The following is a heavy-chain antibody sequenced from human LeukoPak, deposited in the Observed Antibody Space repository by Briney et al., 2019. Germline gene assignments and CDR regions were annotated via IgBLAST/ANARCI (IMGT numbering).Heavy chain of an antibody. CDR2: IRYDGSNR. CDR1: GFTFSNYG. J-gene: IGHJ4*02. V-gene: IGHV3-30*02. Sequence: PGGSLRLSCAASGFTFSNYGMHWVRQAPGKGLEWVAFIRYDGSNRYYAYPVKGRFTISRDNSKNTLYLQMNSLRAEDTAVYYCAKDPGAHYYGSGSYRRGYYFDYWGQGTLVTVSS. CDR3: AKDPGAHYYGSGSYRRGYYFDY. D-gene: IGHD3-10*01.